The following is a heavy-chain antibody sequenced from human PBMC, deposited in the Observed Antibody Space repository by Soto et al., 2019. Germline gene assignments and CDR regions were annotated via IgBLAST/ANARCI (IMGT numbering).Heavy chain of an antibody. V-gene: IGHV3-53*01. Sequence: GSLRLSCAASGFTVSSNYMSWVRQAPGKGLEWVSVIYSGGSTYYADSVKGRFTISRDNSKNTLYLQMNSLRAEDTAVYYCARVGIKDEEDYWFDPWGQGTLVTVSS. J-gene: IGHJ5*02. CDR1: GFTVSSNY. CDR2: IYSGGST. CDR3: ARVGIKDEEDYWFDP. D-gene: IGHD2-15*01.